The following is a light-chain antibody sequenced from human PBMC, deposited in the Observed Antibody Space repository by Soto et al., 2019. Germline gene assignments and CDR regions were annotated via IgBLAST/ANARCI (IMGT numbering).Light chain of an antibody. CDR3: SSYAALTSLV. Sequence: QSALTQSASVSGSPGQSITISCTGTSSDVGSYNLVSWYKQHPGKAPKLIIYEVYKRPSGISNRFSGSKSGNTASLTISGLQAEDEADYYCSSYAALTSLVFGGGTKLTVL. J-gene: IGLJ2*01. V-gene: IGLV2-23*02. CDR2: EVY. CDR1: SSDVGSYNL.